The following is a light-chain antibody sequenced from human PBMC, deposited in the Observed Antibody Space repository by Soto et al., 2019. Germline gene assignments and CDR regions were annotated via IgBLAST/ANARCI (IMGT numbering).Light chain of an antibody. CDR3: CSYAGSTTSIL. CDR1: SSDVGSYNL. V-gene: IGLV2-23*02. Sequence: QSVLTQPASVSGSPGQSITISCTGTSSDVGSYNLVSWYQQHPGKAPKLMIYEVSKRPSGVSNRFSGSKSGNTASLTISGLQADDEADYYCCSYAGSTTSILFGGGTQLTVL. J-gene: IGLJ2*01. CDR2: EVS.